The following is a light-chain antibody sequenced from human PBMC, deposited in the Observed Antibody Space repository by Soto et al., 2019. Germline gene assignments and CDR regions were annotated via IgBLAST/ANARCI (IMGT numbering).Light chain of an antibody. Sequence: EIVMTQSPATLSVSPGERVTLSCRARQSVGSNLAWYQRKPGQAPRLLIYDASTRATGVPARFSGSGSGTDFTLTISSLQSEDFAVYYCQHYNYWPYTFGQGTKVDIK. V-gene: IGKV3-15*01. CDR1: QSVGSN. CDR2: DAS. CDR3: QHYNYWPYT. J-gene: IGKJ2*01.